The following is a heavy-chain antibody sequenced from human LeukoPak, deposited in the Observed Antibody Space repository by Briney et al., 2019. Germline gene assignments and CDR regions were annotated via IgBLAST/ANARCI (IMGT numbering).Heavy chain of an antibody. D-gene: IGHD2-2*01. CDR2: ISYSGST. CDR1: GGSISIYY. V-gene: IGHV4-59*08. Sequence: SETLPLTCTVSGGSISIYYWSWIRQPPGKGLEWIGYISYSGSTNYNPSLKSRVTISVDTSKNQFSLKLSSVTAADTAVYFCARRHCSSTTCPDYYYGMDVWGQGTTVTVSS. CDR3: ARRHCSSTTCPDYYYGMDV. J-gene: IGHJ6*02.